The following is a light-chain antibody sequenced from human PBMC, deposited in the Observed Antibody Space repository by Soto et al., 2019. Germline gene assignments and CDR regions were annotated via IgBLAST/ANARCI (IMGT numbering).Light chain of an antibody. Sequence: QSALTQPASVSGSPGQSITISCTGTNSDVGGYNYVSWYQQHPGKAPKHMIYEVSNRPSGVSNRFSDSKSGNTASLTISGLQAEDEADYYCSSYTSSSTLDVFGTGTKLTVL. J-gene: IGLJ1*01. CDR2: EVS. CDR1: NSDVGGYNY. V-gene: IGLV2-14*01. CDR3: SSYTSSSTLDV.